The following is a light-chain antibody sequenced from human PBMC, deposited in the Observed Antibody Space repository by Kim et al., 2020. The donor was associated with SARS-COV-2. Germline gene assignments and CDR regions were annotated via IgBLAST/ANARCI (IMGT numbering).Light chain of an antibody. Sequence: DFVVTQSPDSLAVSLGERATINCKSGQSVLYSSNNKNYLAWYQQKPGQSPKLLIYWASTRESGVPDRFSGSGSGTDFTLTISSLQAEDVAVYYCQQYYSTLTFGGGTKVDIK. CDR1: QSVLYSSNNKNY. V-gene: IGKV4-1*01. J-gene: IGKJ4*01. CDR3: QQYYSTLT. CDR2: WAS.